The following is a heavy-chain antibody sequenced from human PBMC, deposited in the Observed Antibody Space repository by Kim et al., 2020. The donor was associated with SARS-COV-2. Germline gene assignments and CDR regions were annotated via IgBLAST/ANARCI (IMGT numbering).Heavy chain of an antibody. CDR3: LAEIGSRSFDH. D-gene: IGHD3-10*01. J-gene: IGHJ4*02. CDR2: IAYDGSHI. Sequence: GGSLRLSCAADGFTFSAHALDWVRQAPGKGLEWVALIAYDGSHISYPDTVKGRFIIPRDNTKSTLYLQMNSLRPEDTAVYYCLAEIGSRSFDHWVQRTLVTVSS. CDR1: GFTFSAHA. V-gene: IGHV3-30*04.